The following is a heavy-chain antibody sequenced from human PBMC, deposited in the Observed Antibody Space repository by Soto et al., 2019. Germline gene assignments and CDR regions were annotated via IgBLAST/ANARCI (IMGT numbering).Heavy chain of an antibody. D-gene: IGHD2-15*01. Sequence: PGGSLRLSCAASGFTFSRYSMNWVRQAPGKGLERVSSISSSSSYIYYADSVKGRFTISRDNSKNTLYLQMNSLRAEDTAVYYCAKEIVVVVAATRVDCWGQGTLVTVSS. CDR1: GFTFSRYS. J-gene: IGHJ4*02. V-gene: IGHV3-21*04. CDR2: ISSSSSYI. CDR3: AKEIVVVVAATRVDC.